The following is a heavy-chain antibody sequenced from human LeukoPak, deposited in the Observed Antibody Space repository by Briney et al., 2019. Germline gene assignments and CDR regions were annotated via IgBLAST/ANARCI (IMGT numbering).Heavy chain of an antibody. Sequence: ASVKVSCKASGYTFTGYYMHWVRQAPGQGLKWMGWINPNSGGTNYAQKFQGRVTMTRDTSISTAYMELSRLRSDDTAVYYCARERSVDTAMVTIWFDPCGQGTLVTVSS. CDR1: GYTFTGYY. D-gene: IGHD5-18*01. CDR3: ARERSVDTAMVTIWFDP. V-gene: IGHV1-2*02. J-gene: IGHJ5*02. CDR2: INPNSGGT.